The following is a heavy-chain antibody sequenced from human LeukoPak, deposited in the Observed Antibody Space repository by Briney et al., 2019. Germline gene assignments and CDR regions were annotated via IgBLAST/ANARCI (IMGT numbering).Heavy chain of an antibody. CDR2: IYYSGST. CDR1: GGSISSYY. CDR3: ARGLGEGGLFDY. Sequence: SETLSLTCTVSGGSISSYYWSWIRQPPGKGLEWIGYIYYSGSTNYNPSLKSRVTISVDTSKNQFSLKLSSVTAADTAVYYCARGLGEGGLFDYWGQGTLVTVSS. D-gene: IGHD2-15*01. J-gene: IGHJ4*02. V-gene: IGHV4-59*01.